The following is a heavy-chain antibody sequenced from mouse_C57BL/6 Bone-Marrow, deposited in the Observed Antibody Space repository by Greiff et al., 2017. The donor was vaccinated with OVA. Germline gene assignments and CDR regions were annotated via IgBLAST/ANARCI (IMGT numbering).Heavy chain of an antibody. V-gene: IGHV1-61*01. Sequence: VQLQQPGAELVRPGSSVKLSCKASGYTFTSYWMDWVKQRPGQGLEWIGNIYPSDSETPYHQKFKDKATLTVDKSSSTAYMQLSSLTSEDSAVYYCARSVFWDGYFDVWGTGTTVTVSS. J-gene: IGHJ1*03. CDR3: ARSVFWDGYFDV. D-gene: IGHD4-1*01. CDR1: GYTFTSYW. CDR2: IYPSDSET.